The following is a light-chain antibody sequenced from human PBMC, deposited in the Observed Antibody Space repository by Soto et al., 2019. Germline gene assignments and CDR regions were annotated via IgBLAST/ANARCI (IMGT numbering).Light chain of an antibody. V-gene: IGKV3-15*01. CDR3: QQYNYGYT. J-gene: IGKJ2*01. Sequence: EIVMTQSPATLSVSPGERATLSCRASQSFSSNLAWYQQKPGQAPRLLIYRAATRATGIPARFSGSGSGTEFTLTISSLQSEDSAVHYCQQYNYGYTFGQGTKLEIK. CDR1: QSFSSN. CDR2: RAA.